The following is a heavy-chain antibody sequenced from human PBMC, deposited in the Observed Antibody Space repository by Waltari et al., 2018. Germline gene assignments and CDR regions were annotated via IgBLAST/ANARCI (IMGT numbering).Heavy chain of an antibody. Sequence: QVQLQESGPGLVKPSDTLSLTCTVSGGSLSSYFWSWIRQPPGKGLECIGFVHHSGSINYNPPLRSRVTISVDSSKKQFSLKLHSATAADTAVYYCAGLDYAGYTSAFDVWGQGTMVTVSS. CDR3: AGLDYAGYTSAFDV. CDR2: VHHSGSI. CDR1: GGSLSSYF. V-gene: IGHV4-59*07. J-gene: IGHJ3*01. D-gene: IGHD3-9*01.